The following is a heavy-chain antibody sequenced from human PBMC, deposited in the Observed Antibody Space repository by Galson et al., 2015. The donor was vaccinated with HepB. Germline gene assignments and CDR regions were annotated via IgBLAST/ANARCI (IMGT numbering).Heavy chain of an antibody. Sequence: CAISGDSVSSNTAAWNWIGQSPSRGLEWLGRTYFRSKWYSDYALSVKSRIIINPDTSKNQFSLQLNSVTPEDTAMYYCARDRCSSSTCSQDYYFGMDVWGQGTTVTVSS. V-gene: IGHV6-1*01. D-gene: IGHD2-2*01. J-gene: IGHJ6*02. CDR3: ARDRCSSSTCSQDYYFGMDV. CDR2: TYFRSKWYS. CDR1: GDSVSSNTAA.